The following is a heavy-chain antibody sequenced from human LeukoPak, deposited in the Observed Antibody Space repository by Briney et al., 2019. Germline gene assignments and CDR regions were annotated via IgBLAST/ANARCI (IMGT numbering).Heavy chain of an antibody. V-gene: IGHV3-23*01. Sequence: GGSLRLSCAASGFTFSSYAMSWVRQAPGKGLEWVSAISGSGGSTYYADSVKGRFTISRDNSKNTLYLQMNSLRAEDTAVYYCAKAPTAYCSGGSCYPIDYWGQGTLVTVSS. CDR1: GFTFSSYA. CDR3: AKAPTAYCSGGSCYPIDY. D-gene: IGHD2-15*01. J-gene: IGHJ4*02. CDR2: ISGSGGST.